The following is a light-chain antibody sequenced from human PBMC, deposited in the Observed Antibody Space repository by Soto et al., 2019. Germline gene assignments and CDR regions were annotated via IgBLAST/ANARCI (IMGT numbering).Light chain of an antibody. CDR1: QDISNY. CDR2: DAS. Sequence: DIHMTQSPSSLSASVGDRVTITCQASQDISNYLNWYQQTPGKAPKLLIYDASNLETGVPSRSSGSGSGTDFTFTISSLQPEDIATYYCQQYDNLPITFGQGTRLEIK. V-gene: IGKV1-33*01. J-gene: IGKJ5*01. CDR3: QQYDNLPIT.